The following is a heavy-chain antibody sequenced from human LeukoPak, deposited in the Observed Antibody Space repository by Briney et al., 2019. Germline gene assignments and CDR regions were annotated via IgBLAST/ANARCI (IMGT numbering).Heavy chain of an antibody. Sequence: GGSLRLSCAVSGFRFNSHGMHWVRQAPGKGLEWVAFIRFDETDKYYIDSVKGRFSISRDNSKNTLFLQMNSLRAEDTALYYCARDQGGYSYGAFDYWGQGTLVTVSP. CDR2: IRFDETDK. D-gene: IGHD5-18*01. CDR1: GFRFNSHG. J-gene: IGHJ4*02. CDR3: ARDQGGYSYGAFDY. V-gene: IGHV3-30*02.